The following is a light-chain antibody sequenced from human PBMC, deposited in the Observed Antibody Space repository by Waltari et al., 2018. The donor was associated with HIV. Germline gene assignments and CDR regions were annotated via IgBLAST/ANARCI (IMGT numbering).Light chain of an antibody. Sequence: EIVMTQSPVTLSVSRGDRPSLSCRASQSISNNLAWYQHKPGQAPRLLIYGASTRATGIPARFSGSGSGTDFTLSISSLQSEDFAVYYCQQYNKWPPLTFGGGTKVEIK. V-gene: IGKV3-15*01. J-gene: IGKJ4*01. CDR3: QQYNKWPPLT. CDR1: QSISNN. CDR2: GAS.